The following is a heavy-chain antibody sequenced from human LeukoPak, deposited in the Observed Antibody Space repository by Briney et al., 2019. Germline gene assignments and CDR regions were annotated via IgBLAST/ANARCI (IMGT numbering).Heavy chain of an antibody. CDR2: INPNSGGT. CDR3: ARGHYYDSSGYYNY. V-gene: IGHV1-2*02. Sequence: KPGASVKVSCKASGYTFTGYYMHWVRQAPGQGLEWMGWINPNSGGTNYAQKFQGRVTMTRDTSISTAYMELSRLRSDDTAVYYCARGHYYDSSGYYNYWGQGTLVTVSS. J-gene: IGHJ4*02. D-gene: IGHD3-22*01. CDR1: GYTFTGYY.